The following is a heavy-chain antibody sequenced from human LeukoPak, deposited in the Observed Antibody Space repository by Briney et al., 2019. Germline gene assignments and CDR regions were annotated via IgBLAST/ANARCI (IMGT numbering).Heavy chain of an antibody. D-gene: IGHD2-21*02. CDR1: GFTVSNNY. CDR3: AGSLAYCGGDCRLGDY. V-gene: IGHV3-66*01. CDR2: IYSVGST. J-gene: IGHJ4*02. Sequence: GGSLRLSCAASGFTVSNNYMSWVRQAPGKGLEWVAVIYSVGSTYYADSVKGRFTISRDNSKNTLYLQMNSLRAEDTAVYYCAGSLAYCGGDCRLGDYWGQGTLVTVSS.